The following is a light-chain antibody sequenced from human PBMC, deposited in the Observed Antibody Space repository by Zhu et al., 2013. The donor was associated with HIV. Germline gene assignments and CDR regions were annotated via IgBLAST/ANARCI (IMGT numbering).Light chain of an antibody. V-gene: IGLV1-40*01. Sequence: QSVLTQPPSVSGAPGQRVTISCTGSNSNIGAGFDVHWYHQLPGTAPKLLIYGGTNRPSGVPDRFSGSKSGNTASLTISRVEAGDEADYHCQVWDSISDHLWVFGGGTKVTVL. CDR3: QVWDSISDHLWV. CDR1: NSNIGAGFD. CDR2: GGT. J-gene: IGLJ3*02.